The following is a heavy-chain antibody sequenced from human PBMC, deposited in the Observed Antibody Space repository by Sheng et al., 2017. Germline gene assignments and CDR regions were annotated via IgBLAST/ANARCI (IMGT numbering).Heavy chain of an antibody. Sequence: QVHLQESGPGLVKPSQTLSLTCTVSSGSISSGAYYWSWVRQHPGKGLEWIGYIYYSGTTYYTRPSKSRLIISLDTSKNQLLPRNVELCDCRGHGRFIYCARISARYVGMDVWDQGPT. CDR2: IYYSGTT. D-gene: IGHD1-20*01. CDR1: SGSISSGAYY. CDR3: ARISARYVGMDV. J-gene: IGHJ6*02. V-gene: IGHV4-31*03.